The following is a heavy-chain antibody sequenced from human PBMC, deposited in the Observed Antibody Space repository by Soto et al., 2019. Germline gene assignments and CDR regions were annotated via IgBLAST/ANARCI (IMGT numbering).Heavy chain of an antibody. CDR2: MNPNSGNT. D-gene: IGHD4-17*01. CDR1: GYTFTSYD. CDR3: ARGRGYGDYGSFYYYYYMDV. J-gene: IGHJ6*03. V-gene: IGHV1-8*01. Sequence: ASVKVSCKASGYTFTSYDINWVRQATGQGLEWMGWMNPNSGNTGYAQKFQGRVTMTRNTSIGTAYMELSSLRSDDTAVYYCARGRGYGDYGSFYYYYYMDVWGKGTTVTVSS.